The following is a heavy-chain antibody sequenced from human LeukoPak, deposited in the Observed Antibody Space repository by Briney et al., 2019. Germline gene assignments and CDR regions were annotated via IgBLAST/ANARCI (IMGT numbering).Heavy chain of an antibody. J-gene: IGHJ6*03. CDR2: INHSGST. D-gene: IGHD1-26*01. V-gene: IGHV4-34*01. Sequence: PSETLSLTCAVYGGSFSGYYWSWIRQPPGKGLEWIGEINHSGSTNYNPSLKSRVTISVDTSKNQLSLKLSSVTAADTAVYYCARGLVGATYYYYYMDVWGKGTTVTVSS. CDR3: ARGLVGATYYYYYMDV. CDR1: GGSFSGYY.